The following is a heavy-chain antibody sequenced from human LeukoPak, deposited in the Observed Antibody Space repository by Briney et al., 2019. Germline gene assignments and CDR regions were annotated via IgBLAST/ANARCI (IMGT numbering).Heavy chain of an antibody. CDR3: ARYCTSTTCILRGFDY. Sequence: SETLSLTCSVSGYSFTSGHYWGWIRQPPGKGLEWIANIYHTGSAHYNPSLKSRVTISVDTSKNQFSLKLSSVTAADTAAYYCARYCTSTTCILRGFDYWGQGTLVTVSS. V-gene: IGHV4-38-2*01. CDR1: GYSFTSGHY. CDR2: IYHTGSA. J-gene: IGHJ4*02. D-gene: IGHD2-2*01.